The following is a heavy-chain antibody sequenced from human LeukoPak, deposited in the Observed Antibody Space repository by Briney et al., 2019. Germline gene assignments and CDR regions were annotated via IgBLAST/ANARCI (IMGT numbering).Heavy chain of an antibody. D-gene: IGHD3-10*01. V-gene: IGHV4-31*03. CDR1: GGSISSGGYY. CDR2: IYYSGST. CDR3: ARLFYGSGSYDAFDI. Sequence: SETLSLTCTVSGGSISSGGYYWSWIRQHPGKGLEWIGYIYYSGSTYYNPSLKSRVTISVGTSKNQFSLKLSSVTAADTAVYYCARLFYGSGSYDAFDIWGQGTMVTVSS. J-gene: IGHJ3*02.